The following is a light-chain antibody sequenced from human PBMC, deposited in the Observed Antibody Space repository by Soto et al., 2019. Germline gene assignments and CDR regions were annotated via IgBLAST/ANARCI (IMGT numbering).Light chain of an antibody. CDR3: QQYNPYSRT. Sequence: QFPQSPSSLSASVGDRVTITCRASQDISSFLAWYQQKPGKAPNLLIYAASSLQSGVPSRFSGSGSGTDFTLTISSLQRDDFAIYYCQQYNPYSRTFGQGTKVDIK. CDR2: AAS. CDR1: QDISSF. J-gene: IGKJ1*01. V-gene: IGKV1-9*01.